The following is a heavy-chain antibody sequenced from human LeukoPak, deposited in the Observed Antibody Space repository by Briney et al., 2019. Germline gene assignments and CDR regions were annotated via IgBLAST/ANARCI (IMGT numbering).Heavy chain of an antibody. V-gene: IGHV1-2*02. D-gene: IGHD1-26*01. CDR3: ARASSGRSSDY. J-gene: IGHJ4*02. Sequence: RASVTVSCKPSGYTLTGDYMHWVRQAPGQGIGWKGWINPNSAGTNYTKTIPGRVTMTRDTSISIAYMELSRLRSDEPAVYYCARASSGRSSDYWGQGTLVTVSS. CDR2: INPNSAGT. CDR1: GYTLTGDY.